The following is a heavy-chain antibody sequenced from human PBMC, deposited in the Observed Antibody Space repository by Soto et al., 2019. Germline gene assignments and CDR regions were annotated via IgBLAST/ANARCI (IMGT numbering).Heavy chain of an antibody. Sequence: GGSLRLSCAASGFTFSNYWMHWVRQAPGKGLLWVSRINSDGSSTSYADSVKGRFTISRDNAKNTLYLQMNSLRAEDTAVYYCSRGGYCSGGVCYVNWYFDLWGRGTLVTVSS. CDR1: GFTFSNYW. D-gene: IGHD2-15*01. CDR2: INSDGSST. J-gene: IGHJ2*01. CDR3: SRGGYCSGGVCYVNWYFDL. V-gene: IGHV3-74*01.